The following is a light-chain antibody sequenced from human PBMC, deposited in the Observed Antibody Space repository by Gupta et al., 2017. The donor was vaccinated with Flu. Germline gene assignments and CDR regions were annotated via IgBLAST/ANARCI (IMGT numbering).Light chain of an antibody. CDR2: GNN. V-gene: IGLV1-40*01. CDR3: QSYDISLSGSV. Sequence: QSVLTQPTSVAAAPGQQLPISCHRHSSNFGAGYDVHWYQQFPGAAPKLLIYGNNNRPSGVPDRFSGSKSGTSASLAITGLQAEDEADYYCQSYDISLSGSVFGGGTKLTVL. CDR1: SSNFGAGYD. J-gene: IGLJ3*02.